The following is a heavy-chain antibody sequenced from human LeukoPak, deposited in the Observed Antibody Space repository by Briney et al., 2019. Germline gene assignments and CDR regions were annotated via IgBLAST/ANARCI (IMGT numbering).Heavy chain of an antibody. CDR2: ISGSGGST. CDR3: AKDHGFDYDYVWGTYAFDI. Sequence: GGSLRLSCAASGFTFSDYYMSWVRQAPGKGLEWVSAISGSGGSTYYADSVKGRFTISRDNSKNTLYLQMNSLRAEDTAVYYCAKDHGFDYDYVWGTYAFDIWGQGTMVTVSS. CDR1: GFTFSDYY. J-gene: IGHJ3*02. D-gene: IGHD3-16*01. V-gene: IGHV3-23*01.